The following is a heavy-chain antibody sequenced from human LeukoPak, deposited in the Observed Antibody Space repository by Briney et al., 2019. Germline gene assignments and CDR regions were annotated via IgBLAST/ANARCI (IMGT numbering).Heavy chain of an antibody. V-gene: IGHV4-59*01. CDR1: GGSISSYY. J-gene: IGHJ3*02. D-gene: IGHD5-18*01. Sequence: PSETLSLTCTVSGGSISSYYWSWIRQPPGKGLEWIGYIYYSGSTNYNPPLKSRVTISVDTSKNQFSLKLSSVTAADTAVYYCARGRMIQLWLGVGAFDIWGQGTMVTVSS. CDR3: ARGRMIQLWLGVGAFDI. CDR2: IYYSGST.